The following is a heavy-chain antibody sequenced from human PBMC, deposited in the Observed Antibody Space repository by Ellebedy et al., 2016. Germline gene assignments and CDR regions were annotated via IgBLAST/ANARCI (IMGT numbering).Heavy chain of an antibody. J-gene: IGHJ6*03. Sequence: GESLKISCAASGFTLSGYSMTSVRQAPGKGLEWLSYISASSSTIYYADSVKGRFTISRDNAKNSLYLQMSSLGAEEPAVYYCARVFLGYFDSGGYLGYFHYLDVWGKGTTVTVSS. CDR2: ISASSSTI. D-gene: IGHD3-22*01. CDR3: ARVFLGYFDSGGYLGYFHYLDV. CDR1: GFTLSGYS. V-gene: IGHV3-48*04.